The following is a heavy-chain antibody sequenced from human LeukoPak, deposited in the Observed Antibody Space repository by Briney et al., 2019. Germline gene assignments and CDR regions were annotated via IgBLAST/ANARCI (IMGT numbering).Heavy chain of an antibody. V-gene: IGHV6-1*01. D-gene: IGHD4-17*01. CDR1: GDSVSSNSAA. CDR2: TYYRSKWYN. CDR3: ARSFPPTTTDWYFDL. Sequence: SRTLSLTCGISGDSVSSNSAAWNWIRQSSSRGLEWLGRTYYRSKWYNDYAVSVKSRITINPDTSKNQFSLQLNSVTPEDTAVYYCARSFPPTTTDWYFDLWGRGTLVTVSS. J-gene: IGHJ2*01.